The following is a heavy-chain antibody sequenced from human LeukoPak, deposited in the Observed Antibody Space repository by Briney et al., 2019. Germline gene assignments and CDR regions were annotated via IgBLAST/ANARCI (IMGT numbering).Heavy chain of an antibody. V-gene: IGHV1-2*02. CDR3: AREEGEWFGELILPFHY. J-gene: IGHJ4*02. D-gene: IGHD3-10*01. CDR2: INPNSGGT. CDR1: GYTFTGYY. Sequence: ASVKVSCKASGYTFTGYYIHWVRQAPGQGLEWKGWINPNSGGTKYAQKFQGRVTMTRDTSVSTAYMELSRLTSDDTAVYYCAREEGEWFGELILPFHYWGQGTLVTVSS.